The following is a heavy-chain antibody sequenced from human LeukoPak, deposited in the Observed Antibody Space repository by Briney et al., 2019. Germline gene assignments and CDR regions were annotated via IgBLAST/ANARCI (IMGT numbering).Heavy chain of an antibody. D-gene: IGHD3-10*01. CDR1: GHTFTSYA. CDR2: INAGNGNT. CDR3: ARDNIPKSWFGDSTWFDP. Sequence: ASVKVSCKATGHTFTSYAMHWVRQAPGQRLEWMGWINAGNGNTKYSQIFQGRVTITRDTSASTAYMELSSLRSEDTAVYYCARDNIPKSWFGDSTWFDPWGQGTLVTVSS. V-gene: IGHV1-3*01. J-gene: IGHJ5*02.